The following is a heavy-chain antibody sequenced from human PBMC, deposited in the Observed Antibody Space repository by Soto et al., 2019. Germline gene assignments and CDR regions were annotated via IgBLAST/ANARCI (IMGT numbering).Heavy chain of an antibody. J-gene: IGHJ6*02. Sequence: PGGSLRLSCAASGFTFGTYSMSWVRQAPGKGLEWVANIKQDGSEKYYVDSVKGRFTISRDNAKNSLYLQMNSLRAEDTAVYYCARFYYDSSGYLPSPYYYYYGMDVWGQGTTVTVSS. V-gene: IGHV3-7*04. D-gene: IGHD3-22*01. CDR3: ARFYYDSSGYLPSPYYYYYGMDV. CDR2: IKQDGSEK. CDR1: GFTFGTYS.